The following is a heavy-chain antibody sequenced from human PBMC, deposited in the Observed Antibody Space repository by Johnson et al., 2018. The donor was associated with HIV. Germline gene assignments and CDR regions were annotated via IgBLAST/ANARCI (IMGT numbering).Heavy chain of an antibody. D-gene: IGHD3-22*01. CDR2: ITSRGRTI. CDR3: AGVDRCAFDL. Sequence: VQLVESGGGLVQPGGSRRLSCAAAGFPFSSYEMNWVRQAPGKGLEWISYITSRGRTIYYADSVKGRFTISRDNAKNSLYLQMNSLRAEDTAVYYCAGVDRCAFDLWGQGTMVTVSS. J-gene: IGHJ3*01. CDR1: GFPFSSYE. V-gene: IGHV3-48*03.